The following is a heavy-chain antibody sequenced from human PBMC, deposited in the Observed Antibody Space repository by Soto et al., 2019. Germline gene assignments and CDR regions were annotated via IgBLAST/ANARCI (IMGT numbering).Heavy chain of an antibody. CDR1: GGSISSGGYY. Sequence: KTSETLSLTCNVGGGSISSGGYYWSWIRQHPGKGLEWIGYIYSSGLTAYNPSLKSRVTISIDKSNKQFSLSLSSVTAADTAVYYCARGLEWQQIFFSWGQGALVTVSS. D-gene: IGHD3-9*01. CDR3: ARGLEWQQIFFS. CDR2: IYSSGLT. V-gene: IGHV4-31*03. J-gene: IGHJ4*02.